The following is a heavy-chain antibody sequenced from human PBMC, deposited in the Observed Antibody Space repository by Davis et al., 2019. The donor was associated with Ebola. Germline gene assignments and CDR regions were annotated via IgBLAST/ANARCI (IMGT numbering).Heavy chain of an antibody. CDR2: IYYSGST. Sequence: SETLSLTCTVSGGSISSYYWSWIRQPPGKGLEWIGYIYYSGSTNYNPSLKSRVTISVDTSKNQFSLKLSSVTAADTAVYYCARGIGYGGNSVWFDPWGQGTLVTVSS. J-gene: IGHJ5*02. D-gene: IGHD4-23*01. CDR3: ARGIGYGGNSVWFDP. CDR1: GGSISSYY. V-gene: IGHV4-59*12.